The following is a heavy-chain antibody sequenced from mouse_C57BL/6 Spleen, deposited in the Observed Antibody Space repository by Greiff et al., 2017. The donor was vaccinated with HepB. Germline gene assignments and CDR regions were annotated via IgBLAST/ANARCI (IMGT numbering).Heavy chain of an antibody. V-gene: IGHV6-3*01. Sequence: EVQGVESGGGLVQPGGSMKLSCVASGFTFSNYWMTWVRQSPEKGLEWVAQIRCTSDNYATHYAASVKGRFTISREDSKSSVYLQMNNLRAEDTGIYYCTDDDYDNFDYWGQGTTLTVSS. CDR2: IRCTSDNYAT. J-gene: IGHJ2*01. D-gene: IGHD2-4*01. CDR3: TDDDYDNFDY. CDR1: GFTFSNYW.